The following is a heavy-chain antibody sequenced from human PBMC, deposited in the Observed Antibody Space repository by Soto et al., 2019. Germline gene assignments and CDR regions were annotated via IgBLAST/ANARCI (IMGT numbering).Heavy chain of an antibody. CDR3: ANSWYYYYYMDV. CDR2: IYYSGST. CDR1: GGSISSSSYY. V-gene: IGHV4-39*01. J-gene: IGHJ6*03. D-gene: IGHD2-15*01. Sequence: SETLSLTCTVSGGSISSSSYYWGWIRQPPGKGLEWIGSIYYSGSTYYNPSLKSRVTISVDTSKNQFSLKLSSVTAADTAVYYCANSWYYYYYMDVWGKGTTVTVSS.